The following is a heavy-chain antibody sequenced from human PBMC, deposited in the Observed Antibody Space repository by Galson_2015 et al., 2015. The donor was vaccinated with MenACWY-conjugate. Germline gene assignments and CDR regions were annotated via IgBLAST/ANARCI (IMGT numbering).Heavy chain of an antibody. V-gene: IGHV3-23*01. D-gene: IGHD2-15*01. J-gene: IGHJ4*02. CDR2: LSDSGGHT. Sequence: SLRLSCAASGFTFSSFAMSWVRQAPGKGLEWVSALSDSGGHTHYVDSVKGRVTISRDKSMRTLYLQMNSLRAEDTAVYYCAKVAGYCSDDTCYSDYWGQGTLVTVSS. CDR1: GFTFSSFA. CDR3: AKVAGYCSDDTCYSDY.